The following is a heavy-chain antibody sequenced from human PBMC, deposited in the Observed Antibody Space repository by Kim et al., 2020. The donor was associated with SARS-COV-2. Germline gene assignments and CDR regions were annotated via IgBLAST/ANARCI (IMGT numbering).Heavy chain of an antibody. D-gene: IGHD2-15*01. V-gene: IGHV3-66*01. Sequence: GGSLRLSCAASGFTVSSNYMSWVRQAPGKGLEWVSVIYSGGSTYYADSVKGRFTISRDNSKNTLYLQMNSLRAEDTAVYYCARDCSGGSCYLPGYYYYYMDVWGKGTTVTVSS. CDR3: ARDCSGGSCYLPGYYYYYMDV. CDR2: IYSGGST. CDR1: GFTVSSNY. J-gene: IGHJ6*03.